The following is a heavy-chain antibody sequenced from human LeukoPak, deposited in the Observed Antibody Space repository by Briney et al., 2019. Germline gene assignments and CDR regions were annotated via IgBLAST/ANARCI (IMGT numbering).Heavy chain of an antibody. J-gene: IGHJ4*02. D-gene: IGHD4-17*01. CDR3: ARHDYGDHGVDY. CDR2: IYYSGST. Sequence: SETLSLTCTVSGGSISSSSYYWGWIRQPPGKGLEWIGNIYYSGSTYNNPSLKSRATISVDTSKYQFSLKLSSVTAADTAVYYCARHDYGDHGVDYWGQGTLVTVSS. CDR1: GGSISSSSYY. V-gene: IGHV4-39*01.